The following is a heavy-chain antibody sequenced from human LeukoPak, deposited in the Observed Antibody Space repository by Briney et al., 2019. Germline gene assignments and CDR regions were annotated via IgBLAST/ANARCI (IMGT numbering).Heavy chain of an antibody. J-gene: IGHJ4*02. CDR2: IKQDGSEK. CDR1: GFTFSSYW. D-gene: IGHD5-18*01. V-gene: IGHV3-7*01. CDR3: ARGPPDTAMAFDFDY. Sequence: GGSLRLSCAASGFTFSSYWMSWVRQAPGKGLEWVANIKQDGSEKYYVDSVKGRFTISRDNAKNSLYLQINSLRAEDTAVYYCARGPPDTAMAFDFDYWGQGTLVTVSS.